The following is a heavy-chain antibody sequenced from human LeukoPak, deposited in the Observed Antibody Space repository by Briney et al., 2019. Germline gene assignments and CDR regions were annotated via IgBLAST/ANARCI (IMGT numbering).Heavy chain of an antibody. D-gene: IGHD2-2*01. CDR2: IYYSGST. J-gene: IGHJ4*02. CDR1: GGSISSYY. CDR3: ARDVVAARGSFDY. Sequence: SETLSLTCTVSGGSISSYYWSWIRQPPGKGLEWIGYIYYSGSTNYNPSLKSRVTMSVDMSKNQFSLKLRSVTAADTAVYYCARDVVAARGSFDYWGQGTLVTVSS. V-gene: IGHV4-59*12.